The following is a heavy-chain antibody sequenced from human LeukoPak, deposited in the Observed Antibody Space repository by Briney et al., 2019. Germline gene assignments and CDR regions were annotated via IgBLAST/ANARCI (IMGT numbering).Heavy chain of an antibody. CDR1: GFTVSSSY. CDR3: ASRQLATEYYYYYGMDV. Sequence: GGSLRLSCAASGFTVSSSYTSWVRQAPGKGLEWVSVIYSGGSTYYADSVKGRFTISRDNSKNTLYLQMNSLRAEDTAVYYCASRQLATEYYYYYGMDVWGQGTTVTVSS. CDR2: IYSGGST. V-gene: IGHV3-66*01. D-gene: IGHD6-13*01. J-gene: IGHJ6*02.